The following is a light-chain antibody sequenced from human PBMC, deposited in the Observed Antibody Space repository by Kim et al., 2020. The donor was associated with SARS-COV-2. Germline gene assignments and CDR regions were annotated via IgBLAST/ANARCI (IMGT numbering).Light chain of an antibody. V-gene: IGLV2-23*02. J-gene: IGLJ3*02. Sequence: GQSITIACTGSSSDVGNYNLVSWYQQYPGKAPKLIIYEVSQRPSGVSDRFSASKSDNTASLTISGLQAEDEADYYFCSFAGNAIWVFGGGTQLTVL. CDR1: SSDVGNYNL. CDR3: CSFAGNAIWV. CDR2: EVS.